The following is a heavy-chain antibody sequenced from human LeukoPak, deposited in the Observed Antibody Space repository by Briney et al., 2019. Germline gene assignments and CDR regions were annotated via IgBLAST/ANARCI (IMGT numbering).Heavy chain of an antibody. CDR1: GGSISSGGYY. CDR3: ARGSYAPGVGYYGSGSYYKYTPTQTYMDV. D-gene: IGHD3-10*01. V-gene: IGHV4-31*03. Sequence: PSETLSLTCTVSGGSISSGGYYWSWIRQHPGKGLEWIGYIYYSGSTYYNPSLKSRVTISVDTSKNQFSLKLSSVTAADTAVYYCARGSYAPGVGYYGSGSYYKYTPTQTYMDVWGKGTTVTVSS. J-gene: IGHJ6*03. CDR2: IYYSGST.